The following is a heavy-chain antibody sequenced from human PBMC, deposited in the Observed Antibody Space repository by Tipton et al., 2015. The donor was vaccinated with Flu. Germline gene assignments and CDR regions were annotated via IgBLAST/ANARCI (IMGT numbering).Heavy chain of an antibody. CDR2: INHSGRT. CDR3: ARGLSGSGSYQRRYFDS. D-gene: IGHD3-10*01. J-gene: IGHJ4*02. CDR1: GGSFSGYY. Sequence: AGLVKPSETLSLTCAVYGGSFSGYYSNWIRQPPGKGLEWIGEINHSGRTNFNPSLKSRVAISVDTSKNQISLKLSSVTAADTAVYYCARGLSGSGSYQRRYFDSWGQGTLVTVSS. V-gene: IGHV4-34*01.